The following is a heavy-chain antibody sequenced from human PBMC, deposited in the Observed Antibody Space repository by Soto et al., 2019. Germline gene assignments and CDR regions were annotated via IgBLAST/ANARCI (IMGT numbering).Heavy chain of an antibody. D-gene: IGHD1-26*01. V-gene: IGHV3-21*01. CDR2: ISSSSSYI. CDR1: GFTFSSYS. CDR3: AREPLATNWFDP. J-gene: IGHJ5*02. Sequence: GGSLRLSCAASGFTFSSYSMNWVRQAPGKGLEWVSSISSSSSYIYYADSVKGRFTISRDNAKNSLYLQMNSLRAEDTAVYYCAREPLATNWFDPWGQGTLVTVSS.